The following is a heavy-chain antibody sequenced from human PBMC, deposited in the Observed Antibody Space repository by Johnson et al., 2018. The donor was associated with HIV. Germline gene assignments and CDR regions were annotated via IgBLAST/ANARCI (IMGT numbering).Heavy chain of an antibody. V-gene: IGHV3-13*01. J-gene: IGHJ3*02. D-gene: IGHD6-13*01. CDR1: GFTFSSYD. Sequence: VQLVESGGGLIQPGGSLRLSCAASGFTFSSYDMHWVRQATGKGLEWVPAIGTAGDTYYQGYVEGRFTISRENAKNSLYLQMNSLRAGDTAVYYCARMMYSRGAFDIWGQGTMVTVSS. CDR3: ARMMYSRGAFDI. CDR2: IGTAGDT.